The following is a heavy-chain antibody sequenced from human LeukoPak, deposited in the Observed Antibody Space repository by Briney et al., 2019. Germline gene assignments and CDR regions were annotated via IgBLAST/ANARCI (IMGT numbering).Heavy chain of an antibody. V-gene: IGHV3-23*01. CDR3: ARPIAQYTNSWLYYYFGMDV. CDR2: ISGGGDTT. D-gene: IGHD6-13*01. Sequence: GGSLRLSCAASGFTISSYAMSWVRQAPGKELEWVSAISGGGDTTYYADSVKGRFTVSRDNTKSSLYLQMTRLTAEDTGVFYCARPIAQYTNSWLYYYFGMDVWGQGTTVTVSS. J-gene: IGHJ6*02. CDR1: GFTISSYA.